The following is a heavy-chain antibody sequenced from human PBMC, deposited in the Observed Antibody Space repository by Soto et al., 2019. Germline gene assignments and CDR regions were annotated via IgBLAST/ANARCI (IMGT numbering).Heavy chain of an antibody. V-gene: IGHV1-8*01. J-gene: IGHJ6*02. CDR1: GYTFTSYD. Sequence: QVQLVQSGAEVKKPGASVKVSCKASGYTFTSYDINWVRQATGQGLEWMGGLNPNDGNTGYAQKFQGRVTMTGNTSISTAYMELSTLSTEDSAGASCAREKTSYGMDVWGQGTTVTVS. CDR3: AREKTSYGMDV. CDR2: LNPNDGNT.